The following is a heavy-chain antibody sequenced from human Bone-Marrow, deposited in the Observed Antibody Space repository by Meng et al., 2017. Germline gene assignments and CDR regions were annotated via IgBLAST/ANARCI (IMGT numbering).Heavy chain of an antibody. D-gene: IGHD3-22*01. CDR2: IGTAGDT. CDR3: AREGYYYDSSGYYLTPHWYFDL. Sequence: GGSLRLSCAASGFTFSSYDMHWVRQATGKGLEWVSAIGTAGDTYYPGSVKGRFTISRENAKNSLYLQMNSLRAGDTAVYYCAREGYYYDSSGYYLTPHWYFDLWGRGTLVTVSS. V-gene: IGHV3-13*01. CDR1: GFTFSSYD. J-gene: IGHJ2*01.